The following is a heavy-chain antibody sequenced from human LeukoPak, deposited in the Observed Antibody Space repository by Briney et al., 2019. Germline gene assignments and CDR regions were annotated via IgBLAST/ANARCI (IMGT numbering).Heavy chain of an antibody. Sequence: GASVKVSCKASGYTFTGYYMHWVRQAPGQGPEWMGWINPNSGGTNYAQKFQGRVTMTRDTSISTAYMELSRLRSDDTAVYYCARDNTELMLIQPYFDYWGQGTLVTVSS. D-gene: IGHD3-16*01. CDR3: ARDNTELMLIQPYFDY. J-gene: IGHJ4*02. CDR1: GYTFTGYY. CDR2: INPNSGGT. V-gene: IGHV1-2*02.